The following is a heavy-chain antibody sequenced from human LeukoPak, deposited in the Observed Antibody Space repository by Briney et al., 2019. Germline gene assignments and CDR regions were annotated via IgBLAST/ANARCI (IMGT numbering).Heavy chain of an antibody. Sequence: GGSLRLSCAASGFAFSAYWMHWVRQAPGKGLEWVSRINEDATTITYADSVKGRFIISRDNSKKSLYLQMNNLRAEDTAVYYCVRDLILVWTPGDDFDFWGQGTLVIVFS. V-gene: IGHV3-74*01. CDR3: VRDLILVWTPGDDFDF. J-gene: IGHJ4*02. D-gene: IGHD3-16*01. CDR2: INEDATTI. CDR1: GFAFSAYW.